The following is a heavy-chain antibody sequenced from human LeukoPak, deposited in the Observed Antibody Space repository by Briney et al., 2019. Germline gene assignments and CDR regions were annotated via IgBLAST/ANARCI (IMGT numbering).Heavy chain of an antibody. V-gene: IGHV4-38-2*02. Sequence: PSETLSLTCTVSDYSISTGYYWVWIWQSPGKGLEWIAGISHSGYPYYSPSLKSRVTISADTSKNQFSLNLSSMTAADTAVYYCARVDGYNQAAYWGQGTLVAVSS. CDR2: ISHSGYP. CDR1: DYSISTGYY. D-gene: IGHD5-24*01. CDR3: ARVDGYNQAAY. J-gene: IGHJ4*02.